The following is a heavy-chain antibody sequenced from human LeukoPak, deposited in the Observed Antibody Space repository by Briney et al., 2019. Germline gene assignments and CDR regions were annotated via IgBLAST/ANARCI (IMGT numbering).Heavy chain of an antibody. CDR3: ARVVTGVSLDYFDY. CDR2: ISSSSSYI. J-gene: IGHJ4*02. D-gene: IGHD2-21*02. Sequence: PGGSLRLSCAASGFTFSSYSMNWVRQAPGKGLEWVSSISSSSSYIFYADSVKGRFTISRDNAKNSLYLQMNSLRAEDTAVYYCARVVTGVSLDYFDYWGQGTLVTVSS. V-gene: IGHV3-21*01. CDR1: GFTFSSYS.